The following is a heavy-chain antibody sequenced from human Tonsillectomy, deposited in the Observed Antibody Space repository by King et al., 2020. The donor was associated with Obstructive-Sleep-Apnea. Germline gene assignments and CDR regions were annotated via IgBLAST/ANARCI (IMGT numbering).Heavy chain of an antibody. J-gene: IGHJ4*02. CDR1: DGSISSGGYY. V-gene: IGHV4-31*03. D-gene: IGHD3-9*01. Sequence: VQLQESGPGLVKPSQTLSLTCTVSDGSISSGGYYWSWIRQHPGKGLEWIGYIYYSGSTNYNPSLKSRVTISVDTSKNQFSLKLSSVTAADTAVYYCSGLRYFDSIDSWGQGTLVTVSS. CDR2: IYYSGST. CDR3: SGLRYFDSIDS.